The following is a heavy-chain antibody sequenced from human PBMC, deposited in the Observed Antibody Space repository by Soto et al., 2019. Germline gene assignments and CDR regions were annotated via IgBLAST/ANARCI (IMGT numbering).Heavy chain of an antibody. D-gene: IGHD3-9*01. CDR3: ARGSGILRYFDWLLAN. V-gene: IGHV1-8*01. J-gene: IGHJ4*02. Sequence: QVQLVQSGAEVKKPGASVKVSCKASGYTFTSYDINWVRQATGQGLEWMGWMNPNSGNTGYAQKFQGRVTMTRNTSISTAYMELSSLRSEDTAVYYCARGSGILRYFDWLLANWGQGTLVTVSS. CDR2: MNPNSGNT. CDR1: GYTFTSYD.